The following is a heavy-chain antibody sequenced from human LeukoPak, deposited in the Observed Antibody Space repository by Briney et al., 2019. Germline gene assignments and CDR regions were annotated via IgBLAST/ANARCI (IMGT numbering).Heavy chain of an antibody. J-gene: IGHJ4*02. D-gene: IGHD2-21*01. CDR1: GFTYSSYA. Sequence: HPGGSLRLSCAASGFTYSSYAIHCLRQAGGKGVEWVAVIGYDGSNKYYADSVKGRFRISRENSKNTLYMKMNSQRAEDKYLDYCTTIPTWGQGTLVTVSS. V-gene: IGHV3-30-3*01. CDR2: IGYDGSNK. CDR3: TTIPT.